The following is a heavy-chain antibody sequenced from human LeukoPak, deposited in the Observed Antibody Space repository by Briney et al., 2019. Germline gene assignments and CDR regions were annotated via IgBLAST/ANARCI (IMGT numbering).Heavy chain of an antibody. Sequence: GGSLRLSCAASGFTFSSYAMSWVRQAPGKGLEWVSGISDSGGNTYYAASVKGRFTISRDNSKTTLYLQMNSLSGEDTAVYYCAKYLPGGAVSGAFDYWGQGTLVTVSS. CDR1: GFTFSSYA. CDR2: ISDSGGNT. CDR3: AKYLPGGAVSGAFDY. J-gene: IGHJ4*02. D-gene: IGHD6-19*01. V-gene: IGHV3-23*01.